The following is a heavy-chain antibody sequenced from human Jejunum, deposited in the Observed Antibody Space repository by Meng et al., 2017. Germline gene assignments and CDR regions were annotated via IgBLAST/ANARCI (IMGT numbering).Heavy chain of an antibody. D-gene: IGHD2-2*01. Sequence: QVQLVESGGGVVQPGRSLGPSWPASGFTFSPSAMHWVRQAPGKGLEWVAFMSYDATNEYYTDSVKGRFTVSRDTSKNTLYLQMNNLRAEDTAVYYCARDMGAAAGGGLDPWGQGTLVTVSS. V-gene: IGHV3-30-3*01. CDR3: ARDMGAAAGGGLDP. CDR2: MSYDATNE. J-gene: IGHJ5*02. CDR1: GFTFSPSA.